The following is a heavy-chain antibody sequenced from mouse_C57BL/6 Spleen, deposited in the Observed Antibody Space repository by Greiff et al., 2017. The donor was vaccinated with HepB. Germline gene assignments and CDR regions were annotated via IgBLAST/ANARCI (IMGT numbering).Heavy chain of an antibody. Sequence: QVQLKESGAELAKPGASVKLSCKASGYTFTSYWMHWVKQRPGQGLEWIGDITPSSGYTKYNQKFKDKATLTADKSSSTAYMQLSSLTYEDSAVDYYARRGGSNAMDYWGQGTSVTVSS. D-gene: IGHD1-1*01. J-gene: IGHJ4*01. CDR2: ITPSSGYT. CDR3: ARRGGSNAMDY. V-gene: IGHV1-7*01. CDR1: GYTFTSYW.